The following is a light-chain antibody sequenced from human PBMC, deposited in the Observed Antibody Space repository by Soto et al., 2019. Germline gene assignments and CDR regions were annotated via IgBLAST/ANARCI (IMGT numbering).Light chain of an antibody. Sequence: EIVLTQSPGTLSLSPGERATLSCRASQSVTSPFLAWYQQKPGQPPRLLIYSTSGRATGIPDRFSGSGSGTDFTLTISRLDPEDSAVYYCQQYGSSPRTFGQGTKVEV. CDR3: QQYGSSPRT. CDR2: STS. V-gene: IGKV3-20*01. J-gene: IGKJ1*01. CDR1: QSVTSPF.